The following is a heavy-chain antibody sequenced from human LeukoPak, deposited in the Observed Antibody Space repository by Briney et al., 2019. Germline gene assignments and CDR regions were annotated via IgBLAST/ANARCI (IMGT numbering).Heavy chain of an antibody. CDR3: ARDKDGYNPYFDY. Sequence: GGSLRLSCAASGFTFSSYSMNWVRQAPGKGLEWVSSISSSSSYIYYADSVKGRFTISRDNAKNSLYLQMNSLRAEDTAVYYCARDKDGYNPYFDYWGQGTLVTVSS. CDR2: ISSSSSYI. D-gene: IGHD5-24*01. J-gene: IGHJ4*02. V-gene: IGHV3-21*01. CDR1: GFTFSSYS.